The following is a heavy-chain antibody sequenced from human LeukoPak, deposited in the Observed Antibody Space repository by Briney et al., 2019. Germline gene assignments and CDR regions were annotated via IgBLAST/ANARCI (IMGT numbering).Heavy chain of an antibody. V-gene: IGHV1-2*06. CDR2: INPNSGGT. D-gene: IGHD6-19*01. CDR1: GYTFTGYY. J-gene: IGHJ4*02. Sequence: ASVKVSCKASGYTFTGYYMHWVRQAPGQGLEWMGRINPNSGGTNYAQKFQGRVTMARDTSISTAYMELSRLRSVDTAVYYCARDSIAVAGLNDYWGQGTLVTVSS. CDR3: ARDSIAVAGLNDY.